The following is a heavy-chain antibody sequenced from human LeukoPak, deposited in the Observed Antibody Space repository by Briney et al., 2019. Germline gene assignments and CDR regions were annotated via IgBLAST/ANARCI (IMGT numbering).Heavy chain of an antibody. D-gene: IGHD3-3*01. CDR1: GYTFTSYG. J-gene: IGHJ6*02. V-gene: IGHV1-18*01. Sequence: ASVKVSCKASGYTFTSYGISWVRQAPGQGLEWMGWISAYNGNTNYAQKLQGRVTMTTDTSTSTAYMELRSLRSDDTAVYYCARDYDFWSGYRGTYYYYGMDVWGQGTTVTASS. CDR2: ISAYNGNT. CDR3: ARDYDFWSGYRGTYYYYGMDV.